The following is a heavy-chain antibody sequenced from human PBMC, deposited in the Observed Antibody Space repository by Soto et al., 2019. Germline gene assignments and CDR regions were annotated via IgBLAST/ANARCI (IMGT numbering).Heavy chain of an antibody. CDR3: AKGYGDHLPFDY. Sequence: LGGSPRLPRSASGFTLSSYCIHRVRQAPGKGLEWVAVISYDGSNKYYADSAKGRFTISRDNSKNTLYLQMNSLRAEDTAVYYCAKGYGDHLPFDYWGQGTLVTVSS. V-gene: IGHV3-30*18. CDR2: ISYDGSNK. D-gene: IGHD4-17*01. J-gene: IGHJ4*02. CDR1: GFTLSSYC.